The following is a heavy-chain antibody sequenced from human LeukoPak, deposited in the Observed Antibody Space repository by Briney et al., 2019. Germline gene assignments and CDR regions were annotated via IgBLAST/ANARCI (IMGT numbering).Heavy chain of an antibody. D-gene: IGHD6-13*01. V-gene: IGHV4-59*01. CDR2: IYYSGST. Sequence: PSETLSLTCSVSGGSLSSYYWSWIRQPPGKGLEWIGYIYYSGSTNYNPSLKSRVTISVDTSKNQFSLKLSSVTAADTAVYYCARYSSYYYYCMDVWGQGTTVTVSS. CDR1: GGSLSSYY. J-gene: IGHJ6*02. CDR3: ARYSSYYYYCMDV.